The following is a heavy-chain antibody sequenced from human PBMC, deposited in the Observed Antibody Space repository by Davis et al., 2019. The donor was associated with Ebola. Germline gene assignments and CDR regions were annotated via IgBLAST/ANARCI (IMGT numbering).Heavy chain of an antibody. V-gene: IGHV3-48*01. CDR1: GFTFSSYS. D-gene: IGHD3-3*01. CDR3: ATMGLGVITDLPFDY. J-gene: IGHJ4*02. CDR2: ISSSSSTI. Sequence: GESLKISCAASGFTFSSYSMNWVRQAPGKGLEWVSYISSSSSTIYYADSVKGRFTISRDNSKNTLYLQMNSLRAEDTAIYYCATMGLGVITDLPFDYWGQGTLVTVSS.